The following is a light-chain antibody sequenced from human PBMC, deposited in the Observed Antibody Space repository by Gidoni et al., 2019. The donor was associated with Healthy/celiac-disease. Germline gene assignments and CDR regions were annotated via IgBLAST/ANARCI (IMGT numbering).Light chain of an antibody. J-gene: IGKJ2*01. CDR2: LGS. CDR1: QSLLHSNGYNY. Sequence: DIVMTQSPLSLPVTPGEPASIPCRSSQSLLHSNGYNYLDWYLQKPAQSPQLLIYLGSNRASGVPDRFSGSGSGTDFTLKISRVEAEDVGVYYCMQALQTPYTFGQGTKLEIK. V-gene: IGKV2-28*01. CDR3: MQALQTPYT.